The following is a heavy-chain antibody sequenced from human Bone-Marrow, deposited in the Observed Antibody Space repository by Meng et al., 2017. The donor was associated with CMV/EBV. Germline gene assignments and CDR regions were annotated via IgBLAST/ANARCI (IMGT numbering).Heavy chain of an antibody. CDR1: GYTFTGYY. J-gene: IGHJ6*02. CDR2: INPNSGGT. D-gene: IGHD2-2*01. V-gene: IGHV1-2*02. Sequence: ASVKVSCKASGYTFTGYYMHWVRQAPGQGLEWMGWINPNSGGTNYAQKFQGRVTMTRDTSISTAYMELSRLRSDDTAVYYCARDDYCSSTSCSPGYLYYGMDVWGQGTTVTVS. CDR3: ARDDYCSSTSCSPGYLYYGMDV.